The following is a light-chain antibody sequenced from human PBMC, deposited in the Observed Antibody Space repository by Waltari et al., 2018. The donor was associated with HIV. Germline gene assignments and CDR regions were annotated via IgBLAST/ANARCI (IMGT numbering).Light chain of an antibody. CDR1: EDINEF. Sequence: DIQLTQSPSFLSASIGDRVTITCRASEDINEFLAWYQQKPGVAPKLLIYAASTLEDEVPSRFSGSGSGTDFTLTISSLQPDDFATYYCQQYNSYPVTFGQGTKLEIK. J-gene: IGKJ2*01. CDR3: QQYNSYPVT. CDR2: AAS. V-gene: IGKV1-9*01.